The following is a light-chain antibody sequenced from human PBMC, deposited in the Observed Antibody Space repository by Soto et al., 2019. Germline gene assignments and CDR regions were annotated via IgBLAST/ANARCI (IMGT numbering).Light chain of an antibody. V-gene: IGKV3-15*01. CDR2: GAS. Sequence: EIVMTQSPATLSMSPGERATLSCRASQSVNYNLAWYQQKPGQAPRLLIYGASTRATGVPARFSGSGSGTEFTLTIGSLQSEDFAVYYCQQYNNWPPITFGQGTRLEIK. CDR1: QSVNYN. CDR3: QQYNNWPPIT. J-gene: IGKJ5*01.